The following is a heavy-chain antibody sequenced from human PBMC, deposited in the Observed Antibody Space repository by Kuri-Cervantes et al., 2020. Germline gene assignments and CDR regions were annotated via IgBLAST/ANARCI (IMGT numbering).Heavy chain of an antibody. J-gene: IGHJ4*02. D-gene: IGHD2-21*02. CDR1: GFTFSSYG. Sequence: GGSLRLSCAASGFTFSSYGMHWVRQAPGKGLEWVAVISYDGSNKYYADSVKGRFTISRDNSKNTLYLQMNSLRAEDTAVYYCAKEEGAYCGGDCYSPYGYWGQGTLVTVSS. CDR2: ISYDGSNK. V-gene: IGHV3-30*18. CDR3: AKEEGAYCGGDCYSPYGY.